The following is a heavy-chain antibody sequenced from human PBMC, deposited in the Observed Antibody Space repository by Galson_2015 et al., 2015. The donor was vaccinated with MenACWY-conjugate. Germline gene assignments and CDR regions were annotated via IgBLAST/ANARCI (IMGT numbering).Heavy chain of an antibody. J-gene: IGHJ4*02. CDR3: ARHPSSSFDC. CDR2: ISSSSTI. Sequence: SLRLSCAASGFTFSSYGMNWVRQAPGKGLEWVSYISSSSTIYYAESVKGRFTISRDNAKNSLYLQMNSLRAEDTAVYYCARHPSSSFDCRGQGTLVTVSS. V-gene: IGHV3-48*04. D-gene: IGHD6-6*01. CDR1: GFTFSSYG.